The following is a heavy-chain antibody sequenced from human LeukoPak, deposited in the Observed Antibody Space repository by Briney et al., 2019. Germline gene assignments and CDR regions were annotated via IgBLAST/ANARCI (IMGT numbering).Heavy chain of an antibody. CDR1: GFXFSSYD. CDR2: IGTAGDT. V-gene: IGHV3-13*04. Sequence: GGSLRLSCAASGFXFSSYDMHWVRQATGKGLEWVSAIGTAGDTYYPGSVEGRFTISRENAKNSLYLQMNSLRAGDTAVYYCARYCSGGCYSGVDYWGQGTLVTVPS. CDR3: ARYCSGGCYSGVDY. J-gene: IGHJ4*02. D-gene: IGHD2-15*01.